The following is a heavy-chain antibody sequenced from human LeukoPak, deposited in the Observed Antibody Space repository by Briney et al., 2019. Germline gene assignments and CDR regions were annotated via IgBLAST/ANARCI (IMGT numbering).Heavy chain of an antibody. CDR3: AKQKPTNYDFWSGYWFDY. CDR1: GFTFSSYA. D-gene: IGHD3-3*01. Sequence: PGASLRLSCAASGFTFSSYAMSWVRQAPGKGLEWVSAISGSGGSTYYADSVKGRFTISRDNSKNTLYLQMNSLRAEDTAVYCCAKQKPTNYDFWSGYWFDYWGQGTLVTVSS. J-gene: IGHJ4*02. V-gene: IGHV3-23*01. CDR2: ISGSGGST.